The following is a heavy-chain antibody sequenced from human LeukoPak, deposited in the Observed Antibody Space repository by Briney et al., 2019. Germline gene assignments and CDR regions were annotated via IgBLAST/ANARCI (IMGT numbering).Heavy chain of an antibody. CDR2: MNPNSGNT. Sequence: GASVKVSCKASGYTFTGYDINWVRQAPGQGLEWIGWMNPNSGNTGYAQKFQGRVTITRNTSISTAYMELSSLRSEDTAVYYCARVDYYDSSGYSPDWGQGTLVTVSS. CDR1: GYTFTGYD. J-gene: IGHJ4*02. CDR3: ARVDYYDSSGYSPD. D-gene: IGHD3-22*01. V-gene: IGHV1-8*03.